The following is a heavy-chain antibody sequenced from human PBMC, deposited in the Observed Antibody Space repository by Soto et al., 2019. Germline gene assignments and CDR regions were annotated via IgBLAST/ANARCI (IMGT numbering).Heavy chain of an antibody. CDR3: ASGRINAFDI. Sequence: ASVKVSCXASGGTFSSYAISWVRQAPGQGLEWMGGIIPIFGTANYAQKFQGRVTITADESTSTAYMELSSLRSEDTAVYYCASGRINAFDIWGQGTMVTVSS. J-gene: IGHJ3*02. CDR2: IIPIFGTA. CDR1: GGTFSSYA. V-gene: IGHV1-69*13.